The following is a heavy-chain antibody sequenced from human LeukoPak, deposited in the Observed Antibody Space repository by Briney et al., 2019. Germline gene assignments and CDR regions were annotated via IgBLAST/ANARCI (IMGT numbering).Heavy chain of an antibody. D-gene: IGHD3-22*01. CDR1: GFTFTTYA. J-gene: IGHJ4*02. CDR3: TKGSYYDNSGRAYFDY. V-gene: IGHV3-23*01. CDR2: ISASGATT. Sequence: PGGSLTLSCAASGFTFTTYAMNWVRQAPGKGLERVSVISASGATTNYADYVKGRFTISSDNSTNTLYLQVNSLRAEDTAVYYCTKGSYYDNSGRAYFDYWGQGTLVTVSS.